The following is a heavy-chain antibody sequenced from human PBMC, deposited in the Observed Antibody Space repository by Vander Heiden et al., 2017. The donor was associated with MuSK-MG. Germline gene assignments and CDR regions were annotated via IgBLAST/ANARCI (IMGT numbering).Heavy chain of an antibody. V-gene: IGHV7-4-1*02. D-gene: IGHD1-26*01. Sequence: QVQLVQSGSELTEPGASVKVSCKASGYTFSTSATNWVRQAPGQRLEWLGWINTNTGDPTYAQGFTGRVVFSLDTSVSTAYLQISSLKAEDTAVYYCARDPVLYSGTYYGHRFDPWGQGTLVTVSS. CDR1: GYTFSTSA. CDR3: ARDPVLYSGTYYGHRFDP. J-gene: IGHJ5*02. CDR2: INTNTGDP.